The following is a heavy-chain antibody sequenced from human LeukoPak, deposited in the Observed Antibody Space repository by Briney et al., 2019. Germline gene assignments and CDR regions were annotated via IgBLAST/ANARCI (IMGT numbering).Heavy chain of an antibody. CDR3: ARAMSGDLFDY. D-gene: IGHD3-10*01. V-gene: IGHV1-2*02. CDR2: INANSGTT. Sequence: GASVNVSCKASGYTFINYYMHWVRQVPGQGPGWMGWINANSGTTNSAQKFQGRLTMTRDTSISTAYMDLSRLTSDDTAVYYCARAMSGDLFDYWGQGTPVTVSS. CDR1: GYTFINYY. J-gene: IGHJ4*02.